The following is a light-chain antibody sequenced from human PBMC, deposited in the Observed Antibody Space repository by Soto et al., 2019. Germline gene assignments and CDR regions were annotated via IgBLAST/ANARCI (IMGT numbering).Light chain of an antibody. CDR2: GAS. CDR3: QQYGGTPRT. CDR1: QSVTSNY. Sequence: EIVLTQSPGTLSLSPGERATLSCMASQSVTSNYLAWHQQKPGQAPRLLIYGASNRATGIPDRFSGSGSGTDFTFTISRLEPEDFAVYYCQQYGGTPRTFGQGTKVDIK. V-gene: IGKV3-20*01. J-gene: IGKJ1*01.